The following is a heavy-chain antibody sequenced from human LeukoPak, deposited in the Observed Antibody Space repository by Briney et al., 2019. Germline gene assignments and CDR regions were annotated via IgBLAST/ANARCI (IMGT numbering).Heavy chain of an antibody. CDR2: IYYSGST. Sequence: PSETLSLTCTVSGGSISSYYWNWIRQPPGRGLEWIGYIYYSGSTNYNPSLKSRVTISVDTSKNQFSLKLSSVTAADTAVYYCARHGRDYYDSSGAFDIWGQGTMVTVSS. V-gene: IGHV4-59*08. J-gene: IGHJ3*02. CDR1: GGSISSYY. CDR3: ARHGRDYYDSSGAFDI. D-gene: IGHD3-22*01.